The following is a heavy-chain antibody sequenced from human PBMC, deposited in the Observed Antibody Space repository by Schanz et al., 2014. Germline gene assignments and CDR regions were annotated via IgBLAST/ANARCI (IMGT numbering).Heavy chain of an antibody. J-gene: IGHJ3*02. V-gene: IGHV1-8*01. CDR2: MNPNSGNT. Sequence: QVQLVQSGSEVKKPGDSVKVSCETSGYSFTKYGINWVRQAPGQGLEWMGWMNPNSGNTGYAQRFQGRVTMTRNTSITTAYLELSSLRSEDTAVYFCARGPSTGAFDIWGQGTMVTVSS. CDR3: ARGPSTGAFDI. CDR1: GYSFTKYG.